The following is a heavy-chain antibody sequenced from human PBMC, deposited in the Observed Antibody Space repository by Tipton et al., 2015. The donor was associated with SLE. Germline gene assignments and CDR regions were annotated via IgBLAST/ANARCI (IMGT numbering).Heavy chain of an antibody. CDR2: VYHSGST. V-gene: IGHV4-38-2*02. Sequence: TLSLTCTVSGFYISSGFNWGWIRQPPGKRPEWIGNVYHSGSTYYNPSLKRRVTILVETSKNQFSLRLLSVTAADTAVYYCARALGGRCSGGNCYSLFDPWGQGTLVTVSS. CDR1: GFYISSGFN. D-gene: IGHD2-15*01. CDR3: ARALGGRCSGGNCYSLFDP. J-gene: IGHJ5*02.